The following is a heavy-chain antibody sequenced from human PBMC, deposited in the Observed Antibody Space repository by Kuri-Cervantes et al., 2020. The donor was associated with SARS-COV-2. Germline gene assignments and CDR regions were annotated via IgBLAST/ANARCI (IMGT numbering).Heavy chain of an antibody. CDR3: ARGSSRWYALTIYYYYGKDV. D-gene: IGHD6-13*01. CDR1: RFTFSGHW. J-gene: IGHJ6*02. Sequence: GGCLRLSSAASRFTFSGHWIHWVRQAPGKGLVWVSRINPDGSYTNNADSVKGRFTLSRDNAKNMLFLQMNSLRAEDTAVYYCARGSSRWYALTIYYYYGKDVWGQGTTVTVSS. CDR2: INPDGSYT. V-gene: IGHV3-74*01.